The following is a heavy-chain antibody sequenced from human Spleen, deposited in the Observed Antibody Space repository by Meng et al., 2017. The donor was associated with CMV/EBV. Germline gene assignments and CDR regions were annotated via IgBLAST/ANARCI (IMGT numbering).Heavy chain of an antibody. Sequence: SVKVSCKASGYTFSNFGISWVRQAPGQGLEWMGWISTFNGNTNYAQKFQGRVTMTTDTSTSTAYMELGSLRSDDTAVYYCARSQYFYDSSGYFYYWGQGTLVTVSS. CDR2: ISTFNGNT. CDR3: ARSQYFYDSSGYFYY. J-gene: IGHJ4*02. CDR1: GYTFSNFG. V-gene: IGHV1-18*01. D-gene: IGHD3-22*01.